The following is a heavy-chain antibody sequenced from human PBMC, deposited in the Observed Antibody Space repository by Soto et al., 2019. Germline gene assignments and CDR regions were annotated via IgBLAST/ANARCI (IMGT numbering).Heavy chain of an antibody. CDR1: GYTFTDYY. D-gene: IGHD2-21*02. Sequence: ASVKVSCKASGYTFTDYYIHWVRQAPGQGLEWLGWINPYSGDTNYPQKFQGRVTMTRDTSISTAYMDLSRLRSDDTAMYYCAILTGDNFDYWGQGTLVTASS. CDR3: AILTGDNFDY. V-gene: IGHV1-2*02. CDR2: INPYSGDT. J-gene: IGHJ4*02.